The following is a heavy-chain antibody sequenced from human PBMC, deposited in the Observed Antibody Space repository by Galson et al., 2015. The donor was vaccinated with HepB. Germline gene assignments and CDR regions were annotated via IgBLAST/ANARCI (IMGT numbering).Heavy chain of an antibody. J-gene: IGHJ4*02. CDR1: GYSLSDHN. CDR3: TRGGGRYHVDY. D-gene: IGHD2-15*01. CDR2: ISPKYGGT. V-gene: IGHV1-2*02. Sequence: SVKVSCKASGYSLSDHNIHWVRQAPGQGLEWMGWISPKYGGTKNAQKFQGRATMTRDTSISTAYMELSSLGSDDTAVYYCTRGGGRYHVDYWGQGTLVTASS.